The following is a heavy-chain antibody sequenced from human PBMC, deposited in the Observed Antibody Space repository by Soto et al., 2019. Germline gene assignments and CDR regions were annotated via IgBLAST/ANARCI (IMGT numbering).Heavy chain of an antibody. J-gene: IGHJ5*02. D-gene: IGHD5-12*01. CDR1: GITYTTYA. CDR2: INTGNGNT. Sequence: QVQLVQSGAEVKKPGASVKVACKASGITYTTYAIHWVRQAPGLGLEWMGWINTGNGNTRYSQRFQGRVTLTTDTSASTAYMDVSSLTSEDTAVYYCARAISGYVSWGQGTLITVSS. V-gene: IGHV1-3*04. CDR3: ARAISGYVS.